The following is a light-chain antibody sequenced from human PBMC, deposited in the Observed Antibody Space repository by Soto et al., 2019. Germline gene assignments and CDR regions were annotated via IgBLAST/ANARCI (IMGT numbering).Light chain of an antibody. V-gene: IGKV1-5*03. CDR1: QDISNY. CDR3: QQYNSYLIT. J-gene: IGKJ5*01. CDR2: KAS. Sequence: DIQMTQSPSSLSASVGDRVTITCQASQDISNYLNWYQQKPGKAPKLLIYKASSLESGVPSRFSGSGSGTEFTLTISSLQPDDFATYYCQQYNSYLITFGQGTRLEIK.